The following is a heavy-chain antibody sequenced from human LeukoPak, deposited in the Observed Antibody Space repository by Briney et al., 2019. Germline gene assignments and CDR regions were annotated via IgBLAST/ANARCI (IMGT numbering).Heavy chain of an antibody. Sequence: GASVKVSCTASGYTFTGYYMHWVRQAPGQGLEWMGWINPNSGGTNYAQKFQGRVTMTRDTSISTAYMELSRLRSDDTAVYYCARASARAAPFDYWGQGTLVTVSS. CDR3: ARASARAAPFDY. CDR2: INPNSGGT. V-gene: IGHV1-2*02. CDR1: GYTFTGYY. J-gene: IGHJ4*02. D-gene: IGHD2-15*01.